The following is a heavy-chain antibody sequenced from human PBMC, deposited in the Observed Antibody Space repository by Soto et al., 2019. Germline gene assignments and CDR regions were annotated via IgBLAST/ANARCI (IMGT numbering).Heavy chain of an antibody. V-gene: IGHV3-48*02. CDR1: GFTFGSYS. CDR2: ISSSSSTI. J-gene: IGHJ6*02. CDR3: ARASLVYYYGMDV. Sequence: GSLRLSCSASGFTFGSYSMSWVRPVPGKGLEWVSYISSSSSTIYYADSVKGRFTVSRDNAKNSLYLQMNSLRDEDTAVYYCARASLVYYYGMDVWGQGTTVTVSS.